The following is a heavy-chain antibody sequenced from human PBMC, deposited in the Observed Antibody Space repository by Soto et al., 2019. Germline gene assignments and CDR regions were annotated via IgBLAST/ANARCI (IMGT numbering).Heavy chain of an antibody. CDR1: GFTFSNYG. J-gene: IGHJ4*02. V-gene: IGHV3-33*01. Sequence: ESGGGVVQPGRSLRLSCAASGFTFSNYGMHWVRQAPGKGLDWVAVIWYDGSNKYYADSVKGRFSISRDNSKNTLYLQMNSLRAEDTAVYYCARGAQTEFDYWGQGTLVTVSS. CDR2: IWYDGSNK. CDR3: ARGAQTEFDY.